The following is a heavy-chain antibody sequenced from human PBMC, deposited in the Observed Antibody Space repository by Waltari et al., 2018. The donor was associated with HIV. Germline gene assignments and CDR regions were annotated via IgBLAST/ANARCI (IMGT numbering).Heavy chain of an antibody. CDR3: ARGRDVDYDS. CDR1: GYTFTRYY. J-gene: IGHJ5*01. D-gene: IGHD4-17*01. V-gene: IGHV1-46*03. CDR2: INPIGGST. Sequence: QVQLVQSGAEVKKPGASVKVSCTASGYTFTRYYIHWVRQAPGQGLEWMGFINPIGGSTTYAQKFQGRVTMTTETYTSTVYMDLSSLRSEDTAVYYCARGRDVDYDSWGQGTLVTVSS.